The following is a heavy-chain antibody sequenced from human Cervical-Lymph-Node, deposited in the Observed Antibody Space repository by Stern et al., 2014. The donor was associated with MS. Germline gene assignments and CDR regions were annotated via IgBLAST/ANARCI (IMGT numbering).Heavy chain of an antibody. CDR3: NIILDQMPASSRRFDF. D-gene: IGHD2-2*01. V-gene: IGHV3-73*01. J-gene: IGHJ4*02. Sequence: EVQLVESGGRLVPPGGSLKLSCAASGFNFSGSAVHWVRQPSGKGLEWVGHIRSKANNYATWYAASVRGSFIMSRDDSENTAYLQMSSLKIEDTAVYYGNIILDQMPASSRRFDFWGQGTLVTVSS. CDR2: IRSKANNYAT. CDR1: GFNFSGSA.